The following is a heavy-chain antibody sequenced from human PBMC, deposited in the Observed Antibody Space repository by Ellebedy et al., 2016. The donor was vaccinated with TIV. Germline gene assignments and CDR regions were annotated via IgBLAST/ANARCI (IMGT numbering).Heavy chain of an antibody. J-gene: IGHJ2*01. Sequence: GESLKISCAASGFSLTGSDLHWVRRRRGKGLEWVAASGAAGDTYYPDSVRGRFTISRESAKNSFYLQMNSRTAGDTAVYYCARGGPGGDNWFFGLWGRGTQVTVSS. CDR2: SGAAGDT. CDR1: GFSLTGSD. V-gene: IGHV3-13*01. D-gene: IGHD3-10*01. CDR3: ARGGPGGDNWFFGL.